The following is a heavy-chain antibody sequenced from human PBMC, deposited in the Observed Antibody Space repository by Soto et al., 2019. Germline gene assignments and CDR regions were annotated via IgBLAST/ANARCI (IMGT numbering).Heavy chain of an antibody. CDR3: ARRYCSSTSCLIDY. Sequence: GGSLRLSCAASGFTFSSYEMNWVRQAPGKGLEWVSYISSSGSTIYYADSVKGRFTISRDNAKNSLYLQMNSLRAEDTAVYYCARRYCSSTSCLIDYWGQGTLVTVSS. J-gene: IGHJ4*02. V-gene: IGHV3-48*03. CDR1: GFTFSSYE. CDR2: ISSSGSTI. D-gene: IGHD2-2*01.